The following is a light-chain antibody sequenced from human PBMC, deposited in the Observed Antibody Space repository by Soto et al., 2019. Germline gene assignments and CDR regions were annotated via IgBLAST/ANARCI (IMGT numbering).Light chain of an antibody. V-gene: IGKV3-20*01. CDR2: GAS. Sequence: EIVLTQSTGTLSLSPGERATLSCRASQSVTNNYLAWYQHKPGRAPRLLIYGASTRASGIPDRFSGSGSGTDFTLTISRLEPEDFAVYFCHQYGGSPQRTFSPGTKLEIK. CDR1: QSVTNNY. J-gene: IGKJ1*01. CDR3: HQYGGSPQRT.